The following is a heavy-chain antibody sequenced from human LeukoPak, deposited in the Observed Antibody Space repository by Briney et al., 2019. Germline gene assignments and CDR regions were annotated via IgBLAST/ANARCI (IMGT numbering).Heavy chain of an antibody. J-gene: IGHJ4*02. CDR3: AKSDSVVADFFDY. Sequence: GGSLRLSCAASGFTFSTYAMSWVRQAPGKGLEWVSAISGSGGSTYYADSVKGRFTISRDNSKNTLYLQMNSLRAEDTAVYYCAKSDSVVADFFDYWGQETLVTASS. D-gene: IGHD2-2*01. V-gene: IGHV3-23*01. CDR2: ISGSGGST. CDR1: GFTFSTYA.